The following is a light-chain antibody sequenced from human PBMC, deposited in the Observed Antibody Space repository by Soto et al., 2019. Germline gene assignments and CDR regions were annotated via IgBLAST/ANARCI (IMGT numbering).Light chain of an antibody. J-gene: IGKJ5*01. V-gene: IGKV1-39*01. CDR1: QSISRN. CDR2: AAS. CDR3: QQSYTTASIT. Sequence: DIQMTQSPSSLSASVGDRVTITCRASQSISRNLNWYQHKPGKAPKLLIYAASSLQNGVPSRFSGGGSWTEFTLSTSSLQPKDFVTYYCQQSYTTASITFGQGTRLEIK.